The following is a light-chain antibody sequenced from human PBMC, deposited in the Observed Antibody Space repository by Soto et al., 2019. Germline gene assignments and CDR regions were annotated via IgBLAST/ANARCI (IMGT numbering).Light chain of an antibody. J-gene: IGLJ1*01. Sequence: QSVLTQPASVSGSPGQSITISCTGTSSDVGGYNYVSWYQQLPGKAPKLMISDVSNRPSGVSNRFSGSKSGNTASLTISGLQAEDEADYYCSSYTSGSTPDVFGTGTKVTVL. CDR2: DVS. CDR1: SSDVGGYNY. V-gene: IGLV2-14*01. CDR3: SSYTSGSTPDV.